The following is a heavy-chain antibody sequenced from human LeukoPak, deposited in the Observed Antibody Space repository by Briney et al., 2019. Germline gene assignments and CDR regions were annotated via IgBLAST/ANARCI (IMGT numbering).Heavy chain of an antibody. Sequence: SETLSLTCAVYGGSFSGFYWSWIRLPPGKGLEWIGEINHSGSTNYNPSLKSRVTISVDTSKNQFSLKLSSVTAADTAVYYCARGHRYGDYVGYWGQGTLVTVSS. CDR1: GGSFSGFY. CDR2: INHSGST. J-gene: IGHJ4*02. CDR3: ARGHRYGDYVGY. D-gene: IGHD4-17*01. V-gene: IGHV4-34*01.